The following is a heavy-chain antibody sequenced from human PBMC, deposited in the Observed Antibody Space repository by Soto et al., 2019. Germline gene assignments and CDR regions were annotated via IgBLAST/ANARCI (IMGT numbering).Heavy chain of an antibody. CDR2: IIPIFGTA. CDR1: GDTFSSYA. J-gene: IGHJ4*02. V-gene: IGHV1-69*12. Sequence: QVQLVQSGAEVKKPGSSVKVSCKASGDTFSSYAISWVRQAPGQGLEWMGGIIPIFGTANYAQKFQGRVTITADESTSTAYVELSSLRSEDKAVYYCARGLQEAVAASDYWGQGTPVTVSS. D-gene: IGHD6-19*01. CDR3: ARGLQEAVAASDY.